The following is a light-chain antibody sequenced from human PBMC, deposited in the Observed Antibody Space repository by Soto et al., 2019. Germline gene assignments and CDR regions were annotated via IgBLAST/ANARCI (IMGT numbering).Light chain of an antibody. CDR1: QSVSIH. J-gene: IGKJ1*01. Sequence: ETVMTQSPGTLSVSLGERATLSCRASQSVSIHLAWYQQKPGQAPRLLIYHASNRATGIPARFSGSGSGTDFTLTISRLEPEDFAVYYCQQYGTSPRTFGQGTKVDIK. CDR2: HAS. CDR3: QQYGTSPRT. V-gene: IGKV3-20*01.